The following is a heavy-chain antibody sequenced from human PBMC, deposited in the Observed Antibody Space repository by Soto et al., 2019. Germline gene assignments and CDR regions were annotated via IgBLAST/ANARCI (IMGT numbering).Heavy chain of an antibody. J-gene: IGHJ4*02. CDR3: ARGRGTCVVTTCYLPFDS. V-gene: IGHV3-53*02. D-gene: IGHD2-2*01. CDR2: LYSDGNT. Sequence: EVQRVETGGGLIQPGGALILSCAASGFTVSSKYMNWLRQAPGKGLEWVSILYSDGNTYYADSVKGRFTVSRDNSKNTLNIQMNSLRPEDTAVYFCARGRGTCVVTTCYLPFDSWGQGALVTVSS. CDR1: GFTVSSKY.